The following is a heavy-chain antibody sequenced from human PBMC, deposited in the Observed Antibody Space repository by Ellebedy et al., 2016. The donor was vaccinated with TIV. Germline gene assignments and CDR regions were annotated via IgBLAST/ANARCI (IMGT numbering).Heavy chain of an antibody. Sequence: SVKVSXKASGGTFSSYAISWVRQAPGQGLEWMGGIIPIFGTANYAQKFQGRVTITADESTSTAYMELSSLRSEDTAVYYCARGRTIHGISDYWGQGTLVTVSS. D-gene: IGHD2-2*02. J-gene: IGHJ4*02. CDR2: IIPIFGTA. CDR3: ARGRTIHGISDY. CDR1: GGTFSSYA. V-gene: IGHV1-69*13.